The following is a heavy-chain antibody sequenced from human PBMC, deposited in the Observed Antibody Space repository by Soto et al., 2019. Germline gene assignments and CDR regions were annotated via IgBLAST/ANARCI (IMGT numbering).Heavy chain of an antibody. CDR1: GFNFSSYA. V-gene: IGHV3-23*01. Sequence: EVQLLESGGGLVQPGGSLRLSCAASGFNFSSYAMTWVRQAPGKGLEWVSAIRVGGAGTFYADSVKGRFTISRDNSKNRLSLQMNSLRAEDTAVYYCANTVQVGPGYYYGMDVWGQGTTVTVSS. CDR2: IRVGGAGT. D-gene: IGHD4-4*01. J-gene: IGHJ6*02. CDR3: ANTVQVGPGYYYGMDV.